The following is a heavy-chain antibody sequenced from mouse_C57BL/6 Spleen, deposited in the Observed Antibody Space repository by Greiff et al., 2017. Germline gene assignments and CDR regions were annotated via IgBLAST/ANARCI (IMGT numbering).Heavy chain of an antibody. D-gene: IGHD2-2*01. CDR2: LYPGSGNT. CDR3: ARSGGYEGTRDY. V-gene: IGHV1-84*01. CDR1: GYTFTDYY. Sequence: QVQLQQSGPELVKPGASVKISCKASGYTFTDYYINWVKQRPGQGLEWIGWLYPGSGNTKYNEKFKGKATLTVDTSSSTAYMQLSSLTSEDSAVYFCARSGGYEGTRDYWGQGTSVTVSS. J-gene: IGHJ4*01.